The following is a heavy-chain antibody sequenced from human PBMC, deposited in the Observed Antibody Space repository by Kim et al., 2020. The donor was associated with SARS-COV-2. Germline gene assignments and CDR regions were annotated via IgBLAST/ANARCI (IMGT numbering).Heavy chain of an antibody. Sequence: SAQKCQGRVTITADESTSTAYMELSSLRSEDTAVYYCASIATLGYYFDYWGQGTLVTVSS. CDR3: ASIATLGYYFDY. D-gene: IGHD6-13*01. J-gene: IGHJ4*02. V-gene: IGHV1-69*01.